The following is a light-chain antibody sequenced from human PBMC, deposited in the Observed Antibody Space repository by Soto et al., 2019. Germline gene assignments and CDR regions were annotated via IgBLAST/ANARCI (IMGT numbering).Light chain of an antibody. V-gene: IGKV3-15*01. J-gene: IGKJ5*01. CDR2: AAS. CDR3: QHYGYSPIT. CDR1: QSVGGN. Sequence: VVMTQSPVTQSVSPGERATLSCRASQSVGGNFAWYQHKPGQAPRLLIYAASTRATGVPARFSGSGSGTEVTLTISSLQSEDFAVYYCQHYGYSPITFGQGTRLEIK.